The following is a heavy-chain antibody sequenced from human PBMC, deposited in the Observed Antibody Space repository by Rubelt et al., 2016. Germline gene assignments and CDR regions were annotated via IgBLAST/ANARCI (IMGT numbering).Heavy chain of an antibody. V-gene: IGHV4-39*01. CDR3: TRGNSAEY. CDR1: VGSISSNSYY. CDR2: VYYSGST. Sequence: QLQLQESGPGLVKPSETLSLTCTVSVGSISSNSYYWGWIRQPPGKGLEWIGSVYYSGSTYYNPSLTSRVTISVDTSKNQFSLKVNSVTAADTAVYYCTRGNSAEYWGQGTLVTVSS. J-gene: IGHJ4*02. D-gene: IGHD4-23*01.